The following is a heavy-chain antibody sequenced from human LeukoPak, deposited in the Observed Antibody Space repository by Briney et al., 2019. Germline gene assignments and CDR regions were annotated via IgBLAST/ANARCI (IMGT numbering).Heavy chain of an antibody. D-gene: IGHD3-22*01. CDR1: EFTFSSYG. Sequence: PGGSLRLSCAASEFTFSSYGMSWVRQAPGKGLEWVSAISGSGGSTYYADSVKGRFTISRDNSKNTLYLQMNSLRAEDTAVYYCASYYYDSSGYFYWGQGTLVTVSS. CDR2: ISGSGGST. CDR3: ASYYYDSSGYFY. J-gene: IGHJ4*02. V-gene: IGHV3-23*01.